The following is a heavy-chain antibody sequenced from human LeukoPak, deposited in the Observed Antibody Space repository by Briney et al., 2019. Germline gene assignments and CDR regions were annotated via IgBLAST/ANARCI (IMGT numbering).Heavy chain of an antibody. CDR1: GFTFDDYA. D-gene: IGHD2-2*01. V-gene: IGHV3-9*01. J-gene: IGHJ4*02. CDR2: ISWNSGSI. Sequence: PGGSLRLSCAASGFTFDDYAMHWVRQAPGKGLEWVSGISWNSGSIGYADSVKGRFTISRDNAKNSLYLQMNSLRAEDTALYYCAKARTSKVPPVYWGQGTLVTVSS. CDR3: AKARTSKVPPVY.